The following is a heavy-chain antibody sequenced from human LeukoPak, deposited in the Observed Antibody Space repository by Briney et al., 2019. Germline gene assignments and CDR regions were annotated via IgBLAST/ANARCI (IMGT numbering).Heavy chain of an antibody. D-gene: IGHD1-26*01. V-gene: IGHV3-33*01. CDR2: IWYDGSNK. CDR3: ARESNRGSYLDY. J-gene: IGHJ4*02. Sequence: GGSLRLSCAASGFTFSSYGMHWVRQAPGKGLEWVAVIWYDGSNKYYADSVKGRFTISRDNSKNTLYLQMNSLRAEDTAVYYCARESNRGSYLDYWGQGTLVTVSS. CDR1: GFTFSSYG.